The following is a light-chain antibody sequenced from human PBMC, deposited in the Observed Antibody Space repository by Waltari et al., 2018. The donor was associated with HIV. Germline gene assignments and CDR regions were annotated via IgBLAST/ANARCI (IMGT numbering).Light chain of an antibody. CDR1: SSAVGAYNY. Sequence: QSALTQPPSASGSPGQSVTIPCPGTSSAVGAYNYFPWFQQHPGKAPKLMIYDVTKRPSGVPDRFSGSKSGNTASLTVSGLQAEDEADYYCASHAGSKDVFGGGTRLTVL. J-gene: IGLJ2*01. CDR2: DVT. CDR3: ASHAGSKDV. V-gene: IGLV2-8*01.